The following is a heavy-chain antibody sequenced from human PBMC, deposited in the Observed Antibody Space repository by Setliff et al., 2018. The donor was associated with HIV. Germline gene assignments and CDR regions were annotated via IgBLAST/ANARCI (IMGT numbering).Heavy chain of an antibody. V-gene: IGHV4-34*01. CDR2: INHSGST. J-gene: IGHJ1*01. CDR1: GGSFNGYY. Sequence: SETLSLTCAIYGGSFNGYYWSWIRQPPGKGLEWIGEINHSGSTNYNPSLKSRVTMSVDKSKNQFSLRLSSVTAADTAVYYCARARRAGSGPKYFQHWGQGTLVTVSS. CDR3: ARARRAGSGPKYFQH. D-gene: IGHD2-15*01.